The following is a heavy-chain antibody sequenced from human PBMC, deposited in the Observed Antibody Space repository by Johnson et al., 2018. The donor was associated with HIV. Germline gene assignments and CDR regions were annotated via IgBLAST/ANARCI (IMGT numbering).Heavy chain of an antibody. CDR1: AFAFSDSA. CDR3: TRTDDMYNYDIGCYVDAFDR. J-gene: IGHJ3*02. CDR2: IRSKGYTYAT. V-gene: IGHV3-73*02. D-gene: IGHD3-22*01. Sequence: VQLVESGGDLVQPGGSLKLSCAASAFAFSDSAIHWVRQASGKGLEWVGRIRSKGYTYATAYAASMKVRFTISRDDSENTAYLKMNSLKSEDKAVYYCTRTDDMYNYDIGCYVDAFDRWGQGTTFTVSS.